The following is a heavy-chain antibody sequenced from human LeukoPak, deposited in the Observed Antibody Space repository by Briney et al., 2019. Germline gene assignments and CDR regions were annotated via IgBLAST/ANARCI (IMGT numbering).Heavy chain of an antibody. J-gene: IGHJ6*03. Sequence: SSETLSLTCTVSGGSISTSNYYWGWIRQPPGKGLEWIGNIFYSGSTYYSPSLRSRVTISLDTSRNQFSLKLSSVTAADTAVYYCARFSPPDYYYYYYMDVWGKGTTVTVSS. CDR3: ARFSPPDYYYYYYMDV. CDR1: GGSISTSNYY. CDR2: IFYSGST. V-gene: IGHV4-39*07.